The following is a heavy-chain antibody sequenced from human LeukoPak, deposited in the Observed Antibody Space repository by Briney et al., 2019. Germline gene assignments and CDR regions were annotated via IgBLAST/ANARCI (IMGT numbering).Heavy chain of an antibody. Sequence: GRSLRLSCAASEFTFSSYAMHWVRQAPGKGLEWVAVISYDGSNKYYADSVKGRFTISRDNSKNTLYLQMNSLRAEDTAVYYCARDTYTGRKPSGSLLYWGQGTLVTVSS. V-gene: IGHV3-30-3*01. CDR2: ISYDGSNK. CDR1: EFTFSSYA. D-gene: IGHD1-26*01. J-gene: IGHJ4*02. CDR3: ARDTYTGRKPSGSLLY.